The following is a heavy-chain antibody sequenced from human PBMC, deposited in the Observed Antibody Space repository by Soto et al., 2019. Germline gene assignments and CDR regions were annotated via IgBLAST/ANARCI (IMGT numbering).Heavy chain of an antibody. Sequence: QVQLVESGGGVVQPGRSLRLSCAASGFTFISYGMHWVRQAPGKGLEWVAVIWYDGSNKYYADSVKGRFTISRDNSKNTLYLQMNSLRAEDTAVYYCARDQVAVAGIFDYWGQGTLVTVSS. CDR1: GFTFISYG. V-gene: IGHV3-33*01. D-gene: IGHD6-19*01. CDR2: IWYDGSNK. J-gene: IGHJ4*02. CDR3: ARDQVAVAGIFDY.